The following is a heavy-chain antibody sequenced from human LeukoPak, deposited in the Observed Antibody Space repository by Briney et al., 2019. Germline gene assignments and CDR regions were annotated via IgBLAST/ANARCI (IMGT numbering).Heavy chain of an antibody. Sequence: PSETLSLTCTVSGGSISSGSYYWSWIRQPAGKGLEWIGHIYSSGSANYNPSLKSRVTISVDTSKNQFSLKLSSVTAADTAVYYCARGRDVLRYFDWSHGYFDLWGRGTLVTVSS. CDR3: ARGRDVLRYFDWSHGYFDL. J-gene: IGHJ2*01. CDR1: GGSISSGSYY. V-gene: IGHV4-61*09. CDR2: IYSSGSA. D-gene: IGHD3-9*01.